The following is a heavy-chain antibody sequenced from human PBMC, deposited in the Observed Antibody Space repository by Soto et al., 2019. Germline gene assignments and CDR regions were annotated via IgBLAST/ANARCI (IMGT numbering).Heavy chain of an antibody. Sequence: PGGSLRLSCAASGFTFDDYAMHWVRQARGKGLEWVSGISWNSGSIGYADSVKGRFTISRDNAKNSLYLQMNSLRAEDTALYYCAKDIGYSYDPDAFDIWGQGTMVTVSS. CDR2: ISWNSGSI. D-gene: IGHD5-18*01. V-gene: IGHV3-9*01. CDR3: AKDIGYSYDPDAFDI. J-gene: IGHJ3*02. CDR1: GFTFDDYA.